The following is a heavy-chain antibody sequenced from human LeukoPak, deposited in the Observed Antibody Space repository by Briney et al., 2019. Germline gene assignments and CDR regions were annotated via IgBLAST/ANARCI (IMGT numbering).Heavy chain of an antibody. J-gene: IGHJ6*03. Sequence: GGSLRLSCAASGFTFSSYGMHWVRQAPGKGLEWVANIKQDGSEKYYVDSVKGRFTISRDNAKNSLYLQMNSLRAEDTAVYYCARSMWELLYYYYYYMDVWGKGTTVTVSS. V-gene: IGHV3-7*01. CDR2: IKQDGSEK. CDR1: GFTFSSYG. D-gene: IGHD1-26*01. CDR3: ARSMWELLYYYYYYMDV.